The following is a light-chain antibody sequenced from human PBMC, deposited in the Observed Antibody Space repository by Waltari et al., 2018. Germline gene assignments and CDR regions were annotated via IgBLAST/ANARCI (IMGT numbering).Light chain of an antibody. CDR2: EDN. J-gene: IGLJ2*01. CDR3: QSYDSSNHVV. Sequence: NFMLTQPHSVSESPGKPVNISCTRRSGSIAMNYVQWYQQRPGSAPPTVIYEDNQRPSGVPDRFSGSIDSSSNSASLTISGLKTEDEADYYCQSYDSSNHVVFGGGTKLTVL. CDR1: SGSIAMNY. V-gene: IGLV6-57*04.